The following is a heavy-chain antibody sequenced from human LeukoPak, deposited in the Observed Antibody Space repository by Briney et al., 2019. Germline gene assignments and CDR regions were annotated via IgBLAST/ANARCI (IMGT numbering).Heavy chain of an antibody. J-gene: IGHJ4*02. CDR2: LNPNTGGT. Sequence: GASVKVSCKASEYTFTGYYIHWVRQAPGQGLEWMGWLNPNTGGTNYAQTFQGRATMTKNTSISTAYMELGRLSSGDRAVYYCARGDGSGNSYGLIHDHWGQGTLVIVFS. V-gene: IGHV1-2*02. CDR3: ARGDGSGNSYGLIHDH. CDR1: EYTFTGYY. D-gene: IGHD3-10*01.